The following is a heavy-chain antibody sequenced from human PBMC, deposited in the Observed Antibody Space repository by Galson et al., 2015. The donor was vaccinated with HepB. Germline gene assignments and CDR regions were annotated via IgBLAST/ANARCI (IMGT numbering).Heavy chain of an antibody. V-gene: IGHV5-10-1*01. Sequence: QSGAEVKKPGESLRISCKGSGDSYWISWVRQMPGKGLEWVGRIAPSASYANYSPSSQGNVTISVDKTSSTAYLQWSSLKASDTAMYYCASETHYCSSASCTRFAGGQGTLVTVSS. CDR2: IAPSASYA. D-gene: IGHD2-2*01. CDR3: ASETHYCSSASCTRFA. J-gene: IGHJ4*02. CDR1: GDSYW.